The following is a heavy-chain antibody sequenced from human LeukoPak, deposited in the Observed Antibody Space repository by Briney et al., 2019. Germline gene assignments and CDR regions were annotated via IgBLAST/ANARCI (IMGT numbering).Heavy chain of an antibody. J-gene: IGHJ4*02. D-gene: IGHD3-22*01. Sequence: GGSLRLACAASGFTFSSYEMNWVRQAPGKGLEWVSYISSSGSTIYYADSVKGRFTISRDNAKNSLYLQMNSLRAEDTAVYYCARSDAPENYYDSSGYPDLDYWGQGTLVTVSS. V-gene: IGHV3-48*03. CDR1: GFTFSSYE. CDR3: ARSDAPENYYDSSGYPDLDY. CDR2: ISSSGSTI.